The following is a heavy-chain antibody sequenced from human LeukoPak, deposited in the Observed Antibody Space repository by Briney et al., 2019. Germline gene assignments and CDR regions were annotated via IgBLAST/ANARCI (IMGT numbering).Heavy chain of an antibody. CDR2: ISSSSSTI. CDR1: GFTFSSYS. CDR3: ARDQKTTVVRSDY. Sequence: PGGSLRLSCAASGFTFSSYSMNWVRRAPGKGLEWVSYISSSSSTIYYADSVKGRFTISRDNAKNSLYLQMNSLRAEDTAVYYCARDQKTTVVRSDYWGQGTLVTVSS. V-gene: IGHV3-48*01. J-gene: IGHJ4*02. D-gene: IGHD4-23*01.